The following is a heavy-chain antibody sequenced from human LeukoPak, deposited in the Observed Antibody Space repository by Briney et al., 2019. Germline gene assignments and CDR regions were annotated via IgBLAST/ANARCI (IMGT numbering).Heavy chain of an antibody. CDR1: GFTFSSYG. D-gene: IGHD3-9*01. J-gene: IGHJ4*02. CDR2: ISYDGSNK. CDR3: ARDARLRYFDWLSYYFDY. Sequence: GGSLRLSCAASGFTFSSYGMHWVRQAPGKGLEWVAVISYDGSNKYYADSVKARFTISRDNSKNTLYLQMNSLRAEDTAVYYCARDARLRYFDWLSYYFDYWGQGTLVTVSS. V-gene: IGHV3-30*03.